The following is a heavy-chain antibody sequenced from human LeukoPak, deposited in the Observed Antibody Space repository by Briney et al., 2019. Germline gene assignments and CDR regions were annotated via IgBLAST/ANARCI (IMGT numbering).Heavy chain of an antibody. V-gene: IGHV3-11*04. CDR2: ISSSGSTI. CDR3: ARGDYYDSSGNYYFDF. CDR1: GFTFSDYY. J-gene: IGHJ4*02. Sequence: GGSLRLSCAASGFTFSDYYMSWIRQAPGKGLEWVSYISSSGSTIYYADSVKGRFTISRDNAKNSLYLQMNSLRAEDTAVYYCARGDYYDSSGNYYFDFWGQGTLVTVSS. D-gene: IGHD3-22*01.